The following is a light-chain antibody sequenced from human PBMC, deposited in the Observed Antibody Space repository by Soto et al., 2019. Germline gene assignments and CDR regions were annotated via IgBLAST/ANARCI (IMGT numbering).Light chain of an antibody. CDR2: GAT. Sequence: EIVFTQAPGTLSFSPGERATLSCRSSESLSNNYLAWYKQKPGQAPRLLISGATTRASGIPDRFSGSGSGTDFTLTISRLEPEDFALYYCQQYGGSPRTLGQGTKVDIK. J-gene: IGKJ1*01. CDR3: QQYGGSPRT. V-gene: IGKV3-20*01. CDR1: ESLSNNY.